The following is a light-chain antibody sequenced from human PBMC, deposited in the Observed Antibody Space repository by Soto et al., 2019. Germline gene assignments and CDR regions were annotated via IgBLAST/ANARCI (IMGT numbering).Light chain of an antibody. CDR3: SSYAGSNNFEVV. CDR1: SSDVGGYNY. CDR2: EVS. V-gene: IGLV2-8*01. J-gene: IGLJ2*01. Sequence: QSALTQPPSASGSPGQSVTISCTGTSSDVGGYNYVSWYQQHPGKAPKLMIYEVSKRPSGVPDRFSGSKSGNTASLTVSGLPAEDEADYYCSSYAGSNNFEVVFGGGTKVTVL.